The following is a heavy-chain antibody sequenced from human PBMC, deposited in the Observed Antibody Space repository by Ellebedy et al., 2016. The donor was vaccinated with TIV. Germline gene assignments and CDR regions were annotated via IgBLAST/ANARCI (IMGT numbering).Heavy chain of an antibody. V-gene: IGHV3-23*01. D-gene: IGHD3-22*01. CDR3: AKDREVPYYYDSSGSWDAFDI. Sequence: GESLKISCAASGFTFSSYAMSWVRQAPGKGLEWVSAISGSGGSTYYADSVKGRFTISRDNSKNTLYLQMNSLRAEDTAVYYCAKDREVPYYYDSSGSWDAFDIWGQGTMVTVSS. CDR1: GFTFSSYA. J-gene: IGHJ3*02. CDR2: ISGSGGST.